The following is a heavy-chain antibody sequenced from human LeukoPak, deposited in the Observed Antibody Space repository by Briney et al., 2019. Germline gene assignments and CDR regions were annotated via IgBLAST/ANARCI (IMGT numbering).Heavy chain of an antibody. J-gene: IGHJ6*02. D-gene: IGHD2-2*01. CDR3: AKEDGYCSSTSCATYYYCGMDV. Sequence: GGSLRLSCAASGFTFSTYTMYWVRPPPGKRLEWVSAISGSGGSTYYADSVKGRFTISRDNSKNTLYLQMNSLRAEDTAVYYCAKEDGYCSSTSCATYYYCGMDVWGQGTTVTVSS. CDR1: GFTFSTYT. CDR2: ISGSGGST. V-gene: IGHV3-23*01.